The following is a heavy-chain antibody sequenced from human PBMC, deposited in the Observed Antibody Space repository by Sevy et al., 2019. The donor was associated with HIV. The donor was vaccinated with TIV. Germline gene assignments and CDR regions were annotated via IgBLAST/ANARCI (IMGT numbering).Heavy chain of an antibody. V-gene: IGHV4-39*01. D-gene: IGHD6-13*01. CDR2: IYYSGST. J-gene: IGHJ4*02. CDR3: ARLDIPGIAAAGDY. Sequence: KQSQTLSLTCTVSGGSISSSSYYWGWIRQPPGKGLEWIGSIYYSGSTYYNPSLKSRVTISVDTSKNQFSLKLSSVTAADTAVYYCARLDIPGIAAAGDYWGQGTLVTVSS. CDR1: GGSISSSSYY.